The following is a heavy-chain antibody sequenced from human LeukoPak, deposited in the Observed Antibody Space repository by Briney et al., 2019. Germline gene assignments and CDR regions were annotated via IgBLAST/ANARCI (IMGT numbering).Heavy chain of an antibody. J-gene: IGHJ3*02. Sequence: WGSLRLSCAASGFTFSSYSMNWVRQAPGKGLEWVSYISSSSSTIYYADSVKGRFTISRDNAKNSLYLQMNSLRAEDTAVYYCARGTTIFGVVNLDAFDIWGQGTMVTVSS. V-gene: IGHV3-48*01. CDR1: GFTFSSYS. CDR2: ISSSSSTI. CDR3: ARGTTIFGVVNLDAFDI. D-gene: IGHD3-3*01.